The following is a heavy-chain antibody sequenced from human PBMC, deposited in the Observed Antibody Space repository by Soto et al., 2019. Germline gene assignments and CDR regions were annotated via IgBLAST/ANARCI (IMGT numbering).Heavy chain of an antibody. D-gene: IGHD3-10*01. Sequence: SETLSLTCTVSGGSIGSSSYYWGWIRQPPGKGLEWIGSIYYTGSTYYNPPLKSRVTISVDMSKNQFSLKVTSVTAADTAVYYCASQKYGSGSFVPKWFDPWGQGTLVTVSS. CDR2: IYYTGST. J-gene: IGHJ5*02. CDR1: GGSIGSSSYY. V-gene: IGHV4-39*01. CDR3: ASQKYGSGSFVPKWFDP.